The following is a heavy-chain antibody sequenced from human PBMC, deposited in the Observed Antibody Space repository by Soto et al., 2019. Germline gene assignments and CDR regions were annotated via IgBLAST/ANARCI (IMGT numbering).Heavy chain of an antibody. CDR3: ARVPLSNYYYGMDV. Sequence: GGSLRLSCAASGFTFSSYWMSWVRQAPGKGLEWVANIKQDGSEKYYVDSVKDRFTISRDNAKNSLYLQMNSLRAEDTAVYYCARVPLSNYYYGMDVWGQGTTVTVSS. J-gene: IGHJ6*02. V-gene: IGHV3-7*03. CDR2: IKQDGSEK. CDR1: GFTFSSYW.